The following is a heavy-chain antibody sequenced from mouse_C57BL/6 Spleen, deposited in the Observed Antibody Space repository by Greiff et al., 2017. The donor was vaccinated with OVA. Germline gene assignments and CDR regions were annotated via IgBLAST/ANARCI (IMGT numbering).Heavy chain of an antibody. D-gene: IGHD3-2*02. CDR2: INPSTGGT. CDR1: GYSFTGYY. CDR3: ARSETAQATAAY. J-gene: IGHJ3*01. V-gene: IGHV1-42*01. Sequence: EVQLQQSGPELVKPGASVKISCKASGYSFTGYYMNWVKQSPEKSLEWIGEINPSTGGTTYNQKFKAKATLTVDKSSSTAYMQLKSLTSEDSAVYYCARSETAQATAAYWGQGTLVTVSA.